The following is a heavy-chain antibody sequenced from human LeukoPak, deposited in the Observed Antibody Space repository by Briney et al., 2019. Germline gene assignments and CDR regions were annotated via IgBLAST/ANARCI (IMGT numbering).Heavy chain of an antibody. V-gene: IGHV1-69*13. CDR2: IIPIFGTA. J-gene: IGHJ4*02. CDR3: ASRGHVGSGTYSPYDY. Sequence: GPSVKVSCKASGGTFSSYAISWERQAPGQGLEWMGGIIPIFGTANYAQKFQGRVTITADESTSTTYMQLRSLRSDDTAVYYCASRGHVGSGTYSPYDYWGQGTLVTVSS. D-gene: IGHD3-10*01. CDR1: GGTFSSYA.